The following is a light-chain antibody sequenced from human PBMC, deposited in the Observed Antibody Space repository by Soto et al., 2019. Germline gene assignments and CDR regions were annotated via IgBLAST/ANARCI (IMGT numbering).Light chain of an antibody. CDR1: QSISAW. CDR3: QQSYSTPYT. CDR2: KAS. J-gene: IGKJ2*01. V-gene: IGKV1-5*03. Sequence: DIQMTQSPSTLSASVGDSVSINCRASQSISAWLAWYQQKPGKAPRLLIYKASTLEIGVPSRFSGSGSGTEFTLTISSLQPDDVAIYYCQQSYSTPYTFGQGTKLEIK.